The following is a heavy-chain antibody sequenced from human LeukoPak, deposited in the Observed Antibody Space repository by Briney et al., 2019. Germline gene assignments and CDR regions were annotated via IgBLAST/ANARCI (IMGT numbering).Heavy chain of an antibody. D-gene: IGHD2-21*02. CDR3: ARDKEAYCGGDCYWWFDP. CDR2: ISAYKGNT. Sequence: ASVKVSCKASGYTFTSYGISWVRQAPGQGLEWMGWISAYKGNTNYAQKLQGRVTMTTDTSTSTAYMELRSLRSDDTAVYYCARDKEAYCGGDCYWWFDPWGQGTLVTVSS. V-gene: IGHV1-18*01. J-gene: IGHJ5*02. CDR1: GYTFTSYG.